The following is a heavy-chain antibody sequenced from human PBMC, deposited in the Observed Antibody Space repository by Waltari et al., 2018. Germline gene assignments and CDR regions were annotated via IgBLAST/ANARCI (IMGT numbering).Heavy chain of an antibody. CDR1: GDSLNSANYY. D-gene: IGHD4-17*01. V-gene: IGHV4-31*01. CDR2: LSNSGTA. J-gene: IGHJ4*02. CDR3: ARGHDYYFDY. Sequence: QVHLQESGPGLVKPSQTLSLNCTVSGDSLNSANYYWSWIRQLPEKSLEWIGYLSNSGTAYYHPSLKDLVTMSLDPSKNQFSLRLSSVTAADTAVYFCARGHDYYFDYWGQGILVAVSS.